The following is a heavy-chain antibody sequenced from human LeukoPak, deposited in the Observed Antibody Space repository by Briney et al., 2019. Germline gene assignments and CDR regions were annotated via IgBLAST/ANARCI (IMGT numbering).Heavy chain of an antibody. Sequence: RASVKLSCKASGGTFSSYAISWVRQAPGQGLEWMGGIIPIFGTANYAQKFQGRVAITADESTSTAYMELSSLRSEDTAVYYCARFGHGQYGSGSSLNWFDPWGQGTLVTVSS. V-gene: IGHV1-69*01. CDR2: IIPIFGTA. J-gene: IGHJ5*02. CDR1: GGTFSSYA. CDR3: ARFGHGQYGSGSSLNWFDP. D-gene: IGHD3-10*01.